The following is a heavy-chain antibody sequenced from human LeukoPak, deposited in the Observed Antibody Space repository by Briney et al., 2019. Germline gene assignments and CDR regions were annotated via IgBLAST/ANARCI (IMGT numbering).Heavy chain of an antibody. CDR2: IIPILGIA. V-gene: IGHV1-69*02. CDR3: ARLSDGYNFDY. J-gene: IGHJ4*02. CDR1: GGTFSSYT. D-gene: IGHD5-24*01. Sequence: SSVKVSCKASGGTFSSYTISWVRQAPGQGLEWMGRIIPILGIANYAQKSQDRVTITADKSTSTAYMELSSLRSEDTAVYYCARLSDGYNFDYWGQGTLVTVSS.